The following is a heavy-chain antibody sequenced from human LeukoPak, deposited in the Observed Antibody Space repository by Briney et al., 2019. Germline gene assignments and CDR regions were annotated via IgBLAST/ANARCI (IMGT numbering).Heavy chain of an antibody. CDR1: GGSISSYY. CDR2: IYTSGST. D-gene: IGHD4-11*01. V-gene: IGHV4-4*07. Sequence: PSETLSLTCTVSGGSISSYYWSWIRQPAGKGLEWIGRIYTSGSTNYNPSLKSRVTMSVDTSKNQFSLKLSSVTAADTAVYYCARALRNYEVLDSYYYYMDVWGKGTTVTVSS. J-gene: IGHJ6*03. CDR3: ARALRNYEVLDSYYYYMDV.